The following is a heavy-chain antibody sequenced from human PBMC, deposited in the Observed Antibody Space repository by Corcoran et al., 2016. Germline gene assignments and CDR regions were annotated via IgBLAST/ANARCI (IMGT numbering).Heavy chain of an antibody. CDR2: IKSKTDGGTT. V-gene: IGHV3-15*07. J-gene: IGHJ6*02. CDR3: TTGGQLTYYYDGMDV. D-gene: IGHD6-13*01. CDR1: GFTFSNAW. Sequence: EVQLVESGGGLVKPGGSLRLSCAASGFTFSNAWMNWVRQAPGKGLEWVGRIKSKTDGGTTDYAAPVKGRFTISRDDSKNTLYLQMNSLKTEDTAVYYWTTGGQLTYYYDGMDVWGQGTTVTVSS.